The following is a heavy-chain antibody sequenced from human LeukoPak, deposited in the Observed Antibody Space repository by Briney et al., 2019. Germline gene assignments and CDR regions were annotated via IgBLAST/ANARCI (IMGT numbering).Heavy chain of an antibody. D-gene: IGHD5-12*01. CDR1: GFTFSRYE. J-gene: IGHJ4*02. CDR2: ISGSGSTT. CDR3: ARAGWLRFQNDF. Sequence: GGSLRLSCAASGFTFSRYEMTWVRQAPGKGLEWVSYISGSGSTTYYADSVKGRFTISRDNAKNSLYQRMNDLRAEDTAVYYCARAGWLRFQNDFWGQGTLVTVSS. V-gene: IGHV3-48*03.